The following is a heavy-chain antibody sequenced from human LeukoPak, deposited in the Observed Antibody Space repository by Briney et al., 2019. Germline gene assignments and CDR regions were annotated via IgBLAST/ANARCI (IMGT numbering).Heavy chain of an antibody. CDR1: GASISSYY. J-gene: IGHJ4*02. D-gene: IGHD3-22*01. CDR2: IYYSGSI. V-gene: IGHV4-59*01. CDR3: ARENPSGYYNRPIDY. Sequence: PSETLSLICTVSGASISSYYWSWIRQPPGKGLEWIGDIYYSGSIKYNPPLKSRATMSVDTSKNQFSLKLSSVTAADTAIYYCARENPSGYYNRPIDYWGQGTLVTVSS.